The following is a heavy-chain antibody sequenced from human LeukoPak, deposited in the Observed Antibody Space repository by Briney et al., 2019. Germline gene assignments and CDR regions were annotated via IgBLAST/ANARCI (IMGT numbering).Heavy chain of an antibody. CDR2: INSDGSTT. CDR1: GFTFGTHA. J-gene: IGHJ4*02. Sequence: PGRSLRLSCSASGFTFGTHAMHWVRQAPGKGLVWVARINSDGSTTNYADSVKGRFTISRDNAKNTLYLQMNSLRVEDTALYYCARLGYDSSGYHPFDYWGQGTLVTVSS. CDR3: ARLGYDSSGYHPFDY. V-gene: IGHV3-74*01. D-gene: IGHD3-22*01.